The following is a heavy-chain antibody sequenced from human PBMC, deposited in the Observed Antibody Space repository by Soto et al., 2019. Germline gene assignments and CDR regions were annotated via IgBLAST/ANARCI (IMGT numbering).Heavy chain of an antibody. V-gene: IGHV3-74*01. Sequence: GGALRVSCAAGGVALGTVWVQWGCQAPGKGLVWVARISSDGSRPSYADSAKGRFTISSDNAKNTLYLQMNSLRAEDTAIYSCARVYSSLSSYDYWGQGT. CDR1: GVALGTVW. CDR3: ARVYSSLSSYDY. D-gene: IGHD5-18*01. J-gene: IGHJ4*02. CDR2: ISSDGSRP.